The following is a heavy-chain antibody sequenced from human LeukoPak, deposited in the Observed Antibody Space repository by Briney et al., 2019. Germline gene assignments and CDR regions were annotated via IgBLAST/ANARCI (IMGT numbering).Heavy chain of an antibody. D-gene: IGHD3-3*01. V-gene: IGHV1-2*04. CDR3: ARPTQNYDFWSGYYPKSFDYYYYGMDV. J-gene: IGHJ6*02. CDR2: IDPNTGGT. CDR1: GYTFTNYY. Sequence: ASVKVSCKPSGYTFTNYYIHWVRQAPGQGLEWMGRIDPNTGGTKSAKNFQGWVTMTRDTSISTAYMALSGLRSDDTAVYYCARPTQNYDFWSGYYPKSFDYYYYGMDVWGQGTTVTVSS.